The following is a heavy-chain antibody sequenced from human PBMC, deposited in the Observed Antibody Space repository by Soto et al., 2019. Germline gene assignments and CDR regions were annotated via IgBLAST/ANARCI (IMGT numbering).Heavy chain of an antibody. CDR3: VRDNNWSFDY. Sequence: GGSLRLSCAASGFIFSSHWMHWVRQAPGKGLVGVSHIGPDGSNIWEADSVQGRFTISRDNARNRLYLQMNSLSGEGTAIYYCVRDNNWSFDYWGQGILVTVSS. CDR2: IGPDGSNI. CDR1: GFIFSSHW. D-gene: IGHD1-1*01. J-gene: IGHJ4*02. V-gene: IGHV3-74*01.